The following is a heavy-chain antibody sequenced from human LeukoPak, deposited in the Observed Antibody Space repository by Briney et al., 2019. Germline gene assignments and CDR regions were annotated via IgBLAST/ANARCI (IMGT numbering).Heavy chain of an antibody. CDR3: ARSKLGEVAAKFDT. CDR2: ISPNNGGT. D-gene: IGHD3-16*01. J-gene: IGHJ5*02. V-gene: IGHV1-2*04. CDR1: GYAFSGYY. Sequence: ASVKVSCKASGYAFSGYYIHWVRQAPGQGPEWMGWISPNNGGTNYAQKFQGWVTMTRDTSISTAYMELSRLTSNVTAVYYCARSKLGEVAAKFDTWGQGTLVTLSS.